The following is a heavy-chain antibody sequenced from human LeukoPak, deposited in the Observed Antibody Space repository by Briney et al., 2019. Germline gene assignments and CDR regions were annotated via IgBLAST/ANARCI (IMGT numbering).Heavy chain of an antibody. CDR1: GGSISSSNW. J-gene: IGHJ6*04. CDR3: ARVRGYGERYYYYGMDV. V-gene: IGHV4-4*02. CDR2: IYHSGST. D-gene: IGHD5-18*01. Sequence: SETLSLTCAVSGGSISSSNWWSWVCQPPGKGLEWIGEIYHSGSTNYNPSLKSRVTISVDKSKNQFSLKLSSVTAADTAVYYCARVRGYGERYYYYGMDVWGKGTTVTVSS.